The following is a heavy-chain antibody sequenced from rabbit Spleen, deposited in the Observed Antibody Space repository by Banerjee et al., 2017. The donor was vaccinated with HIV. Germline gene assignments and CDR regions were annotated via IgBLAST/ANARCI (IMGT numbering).Heavy chain of an antibody. CDR1: GFSFSSSDY. V-gene: IGHV1S40*01. D-gene: IGHD1-1*01. Sequence: QSLEESGGDLVKPGASLTLTCTASGFSFSSSDYMCWVRQAPGKGLEWISCIAVSSSGFTYSTTWAKGRFTCSKTSSTTVTLQMTRLTAADTATYFCARDSSSSFSSYGMDLWGPGTLVTVS. CDR3: ARDSSSSFSSYGMDL. CDR2: IAVSSSGFT. J-gene: IGHJ6*01.